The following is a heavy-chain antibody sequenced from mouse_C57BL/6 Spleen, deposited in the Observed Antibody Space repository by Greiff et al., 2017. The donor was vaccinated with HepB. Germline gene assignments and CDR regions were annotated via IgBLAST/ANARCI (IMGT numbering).Heavy chain of an antibody. Sequence: ESGPGLVKPSQSLSLTCSVTGYSITSGYYWNWIRQFPGNKLEWMGYISYDGSNNYNPSLKNRISITRDTSKNQFFLKLNSVTTEDTATYYGVSHLYYGYDEEAGYYAMDYWGQGTSVTVSS. D-gene: IGHD2-2*01. CDR2: ISYDGSN. V-gene: IGHV3-6*01. J-gene: IGHJ4*01. CDR3: VSHLYYGYDEEAGYYAMDY. CDR1: GYSITSGYY.